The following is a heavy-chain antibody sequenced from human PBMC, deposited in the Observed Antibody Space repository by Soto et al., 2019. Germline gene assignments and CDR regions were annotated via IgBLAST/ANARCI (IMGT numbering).Heavy chain of an antibody. CDR2: ISAYNGNT. CDR1: GYTFTSYG. D-gene: IGHD2-2*01. V-gene: IGHV1-18*01. CDR3: ARGGDIVVVPAAKDYYGMDV. Sequence: QVQLVQSGAEVKKPGASVKVSCKASGYTFTSYGISWVRQAPGQGLEWMGWISAYNGNTNYAQKLQGRVTMTTDTSTSTAHIKLRILRSNDTAVYYCARGGDIVVVPAAKDYYGMDVWCQGTTVTDSS. J-gene: IGHJ6*02.